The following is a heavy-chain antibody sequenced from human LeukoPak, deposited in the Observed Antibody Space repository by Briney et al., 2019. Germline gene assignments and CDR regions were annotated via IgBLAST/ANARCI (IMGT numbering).Heavy chain of an antibody. J-gene: IGHJ4*02. Sequence: ASVKVSCKASSYTFTTYGISWVRQAPGQGLEWMGWISAYNGNTNYAQKLQGRVTMTTDTSTSTAYMELRGLRSDDTAVYYCAREYFYGSGGSGFDYWGQGTLVTVSS. CDR1: SYTFTTYG. CDR2: ISAYNGNT. CDR3: AREYFYGSGGSGFDY. D-gene: IGHD3-10*01. V-gene: IGHV1-18*01.